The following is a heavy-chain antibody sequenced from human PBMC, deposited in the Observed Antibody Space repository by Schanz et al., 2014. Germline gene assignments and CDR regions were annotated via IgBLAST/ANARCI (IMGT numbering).Heavy chain of an antibody. V-gene: IGHV3-30*02. D-gene: IGHD3-10*01. Sequence: SCAASGFTFSNFGMHWVRQAPGKGLEWVAFIWYDGSNRYYAASVKVRFTISRDNSKNTLYLQMNSLRAEDSAVYYCAKVRLSERRHYYYHHS. CDR3: AKVRLSERRHYYYHHS. CDR2: IWYDGSNR. J-gene: IGHJ6*01. CDR1: GFTFSNFG.